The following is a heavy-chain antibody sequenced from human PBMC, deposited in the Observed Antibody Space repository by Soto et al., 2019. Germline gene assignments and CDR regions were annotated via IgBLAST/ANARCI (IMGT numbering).Heavy chain of an antibody. CDR1: GFAFSSYA. Sequence: EVQLLESGGGLVQPGGSVTLSCAASGFAFSSYAMSWVRQAPGKGLEWVSSISCSTSATYYADAVKGRFTISRDNSKKTLSLQMKSLSAEDRAVYYCAKERRFIDSFDYWGRAALVTVSS. D-gene: IGHD3-16*02. CDR2: ISCSTSAT. V-gene: IGHV3-23*01. CDR3: AKERRFIDSFDY. J-gene: IGHJ4*02.